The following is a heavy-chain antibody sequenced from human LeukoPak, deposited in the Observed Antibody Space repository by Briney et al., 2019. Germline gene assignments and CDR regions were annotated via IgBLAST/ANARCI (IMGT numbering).Heavy chain of an antibody. V-gene: IGHV4-39*07. CDR3: ARGGPPSQIVAAGRVYNWFDP. Sequence: PSETLSLTCTVSGASISTRGYYWGWIRQPPGNGLEWIGTIYYRGNTYYDPSLKSRVTISVDTSKNQFSLKLSSVTAADTAVYYCARGGPPSQIVAAGRVYNWFDPWGQGTLVTVSS. CDR2: IYYRGNT. CDR1: GASISTRGYY. D-gene: IGHD6-13*01. J-gene: IGHJ5*02.